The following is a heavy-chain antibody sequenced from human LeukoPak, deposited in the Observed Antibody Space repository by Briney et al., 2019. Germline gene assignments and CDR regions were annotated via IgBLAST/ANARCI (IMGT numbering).Heavy chain of an antibody. V-gene: IGHV1-18*01. CDR3: ARDYERIIMVRGVPLSPQTVFDP. CDR2: ISAYNGNT. Sequence: ASVKVSCKASGYTFTSYGISWVRQAPGQGLEWMGWISAYNGNTNYAQKLQGRVTMTTDTSTSTAYMELRSLRSDDTAVYYCARDYERIIMVRGVPLSPQTVFDPWGQGTLVTVSS. J-gene: IGHJ5*02. D-gene: IGHD3-10*01. CDR1: GYTFTSYG.